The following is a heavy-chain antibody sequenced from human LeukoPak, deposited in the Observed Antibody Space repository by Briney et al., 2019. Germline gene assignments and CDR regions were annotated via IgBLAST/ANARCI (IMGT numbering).Heavy chain of an antibody. Sequence: GGSLRLSCAASGFTFSNAWMSWVRQAPGKGLEGVGRIKSKTDGGTTDYAAPVKGRFTISRDDSKNTLYLQMNSLKTEDTAVYYCTTGYSYGYYYYYYYMDVWGKGTTVTVSS. D-gene: IGHD5-18*01. J-gene: IGHJ6*03. CDR2: IKSKTDGGTT. CDR1: GFTFSNAW. CDR3: TTGYSYGYYYYYYYMDV. V-gene: IGHV3-15*01.